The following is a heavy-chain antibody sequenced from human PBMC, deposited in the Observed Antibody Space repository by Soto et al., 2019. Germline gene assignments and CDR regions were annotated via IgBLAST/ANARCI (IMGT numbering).Heavy chain of an antibody. CDR2: ISSSSSYI. Sequence: GGSLRLSCAASGFTFSSYIMNWVRQAPGKGLEWVSSISSSSSYIYYADSVKGRFTISRDNAKNSLYLQMNSLRAEDTAVYYCARDRYSSSSQFDYWGQGTLVTVSS. CDR3: ARDRYSSSSQFDY. D-gene: IGHD6-6*01. J-gene: IGHJ4*02. V-gene: IGHV3-21*01. CDR1: GFTFSSYI.